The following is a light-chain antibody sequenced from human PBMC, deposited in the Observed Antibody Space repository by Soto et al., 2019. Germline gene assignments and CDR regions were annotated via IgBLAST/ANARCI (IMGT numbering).Light chain of an antibody. CDR3: QQLNSYPQT. CDR1: ESFSKS. J-gene: IGKJ5*01. Sequence: IQMTQCPSTLFGSVGDRVSITWGASESFSKSLAWYQQKPGEAPKLLIYDASSLASGVPSRFSGSGSGTDFTLTISSLQPEDSATYFCQQLNSYPQTFGQGTRLEIK. CDR2: DAS. V-gene: IGKV1-5*01.